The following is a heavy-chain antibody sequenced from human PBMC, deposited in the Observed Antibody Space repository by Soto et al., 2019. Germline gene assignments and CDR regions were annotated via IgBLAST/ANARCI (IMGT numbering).Heavy chain of an antibody. CDR1: GYTFTTYD. D-gene: IGHD2-21*02. V-gene: IGHV1-18*01. CDR2: ISIYNGNT. J-gene: IGHJ6*02. CDR3: ARVGDVGYYYYGMDF. Sequence: ASVKVSCKASGYTFTTYDISWVRQAPGQGLEWMGRISIYNGNTNYPQSLQGRLTMTTDTSTTTAYMELRSLRSDDTAVYYCARVGDVGYYYYGMDFWGQGSTVTGSS.